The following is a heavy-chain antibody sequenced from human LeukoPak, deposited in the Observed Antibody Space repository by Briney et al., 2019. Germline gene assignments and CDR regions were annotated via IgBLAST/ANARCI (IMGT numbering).Heavy chain of an antibody. V-gene: IGHV4-59*01. CDR1: GGSISSYY. J-gene: IGHJ5*02. D-gene: IGHD6-13*01. CDR2: IYYSGST. CDR3: ARVIRKQQLVLGWFDP. Sequence: PSETLSLTCTVSGGSISSYYWSWIRQPPGKGLEWIGYIYYSGSTNYNPSLKSRVTISVYASKNQFSLKLSSVTAADTAVYYCARVIRKQQLVLGWFDPWGQGTLVTVSS.